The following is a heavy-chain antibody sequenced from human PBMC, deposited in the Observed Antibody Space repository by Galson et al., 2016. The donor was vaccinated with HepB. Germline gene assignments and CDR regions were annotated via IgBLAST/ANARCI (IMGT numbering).Heavy chain of an antibody. CDR2: INTNTGKP. Sequence: SVKVSCKASGYTVTTYAMNWVRQAPGQGLEWMGWINTNTGKPTYAQGFTGRFVFSLDTSVTTTYLQISGLKAEDTAVYYCARDMGYCSSTSCYVTAFDMWGQGTMITVSA. D-gene: IGHD2-2*01. CDR1: GYTVTTYA. V-gene: IGHV7-4-1*02. J-gene: IGHJ3*02. CDR3: ARDMGYCSSTSCYVTAFDM.